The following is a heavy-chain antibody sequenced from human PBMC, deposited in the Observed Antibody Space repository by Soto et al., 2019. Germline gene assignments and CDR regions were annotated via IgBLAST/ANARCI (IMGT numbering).Heavy chain of an antibody. CDR1: GGSVSGYH. CDR3: ARADTSAITFDY. Sequence: SETLSLTCNVSGGSVSGYHWSWIRQPPGKGLEWIGYINNNGNTDYNPSLESRVTISVDTSKNQFSLKLSSVTAADTAVYYCARADTSAITFDYWGQGTLVTVSS. D-gene: IGHD3-22*01. J-gene: IGHJ4*02. V-gene: IGHV4-59*08. CDR2: INNNGNT.